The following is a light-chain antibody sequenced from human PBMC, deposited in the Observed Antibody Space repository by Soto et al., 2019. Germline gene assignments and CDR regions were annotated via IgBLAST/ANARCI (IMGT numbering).Light chain of an antibody. CDR1: QSVSSSY. CDR3: QQYGSSPASGYT. Sequence: EILFTQSPGTLSLSPGERATLSCRASQSVSSSYLAWYQQKPSQAPRLLIYGASSRATGIPDRFSGSGSGTDFTLTISRLEPEDFAVYYCQQYGSSPASGYTFGQGTRLEIK. J-gene: IGKJ5*01. CDR2: GAS. V-gene: IGKV3-20*01.